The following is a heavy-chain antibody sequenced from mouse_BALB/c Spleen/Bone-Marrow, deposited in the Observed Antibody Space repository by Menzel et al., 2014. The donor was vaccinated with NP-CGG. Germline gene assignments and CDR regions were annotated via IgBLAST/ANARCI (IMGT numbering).Heavy chain of an antibody. CDR2: ISSGSSTI. CDR3: ATGTRAMDY. D-gene: IGHD4-1*01. CDR1: GFTFXSFG. V-gene: IGHV5-17*02. Sequence: EVMLVESGGGLVQPGGSRKLSCAASGFTFXSFGMHWVRQAPEKGLEWVAYISSGSSTIYYADTVKGRFTISRDNPKNTLFLQMTSLRSEDTAMYYCATGTRAMDYWGQGTSVTVSS. J-gene: IGHJ4*01.